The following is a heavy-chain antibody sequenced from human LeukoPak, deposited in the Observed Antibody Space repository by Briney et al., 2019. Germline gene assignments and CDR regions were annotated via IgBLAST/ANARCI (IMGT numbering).Heavy chain of an antibody. V-gene: IGHV4-61*01. J-gene: IGHJ5*02. D-gene: IGHD6-13*01. CDR2: VYYSGST. Sequence: SETLSLTCTVSGGTVSSGSSYWSWIRQPPGKGLKWIGYVYYSGSTNYNPSLKSRVTISVDTSKNQFSLKLSSVTAADTALYYCARDVSSSFNWFDPWGQGTLVSVSS. CDR3: ARDVSSSFNWFDP. CDR1: GGTVSSGSSY.